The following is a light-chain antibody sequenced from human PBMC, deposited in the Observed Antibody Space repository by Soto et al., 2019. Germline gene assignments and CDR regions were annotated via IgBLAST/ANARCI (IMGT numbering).Light chain of an antibody. CDR2: EVS. CDR1: SSDIGGYNY. CDR3: SSYTSVNSFYV. Sequence: QSVLTQPASVSGSPGQSITISCTGTSSDIGGYNYVSWYQQHPGKAPKLMIYEVSNRPSGVSNRFSGSKSDNTASLTIAGLQAEDEADYSCSSYTSVNSFYVFGTGTKVTVL. J-gene: IGLJ1*01. V-gene: IGLV2-14*01.